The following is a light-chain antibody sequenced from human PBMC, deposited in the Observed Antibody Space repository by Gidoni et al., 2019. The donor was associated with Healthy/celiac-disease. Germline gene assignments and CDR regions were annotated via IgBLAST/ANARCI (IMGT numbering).Light chain of an antibody. V-gene: IGKV1-5*01. CDR2: DAS. CDR3: QQYNSYPET. CDR1: QSISSW. J-gene: IGKJ1*01. Sequence: DIQMPQSPSTLSASVGDRVTITCRASQSISSWLAWYQQKPGKDPKLLIYDASSLESGVPSRCSGSGSGTEFTRTISSRQPDECAKYYCQQYNSYPETFGQGTKVEIK.